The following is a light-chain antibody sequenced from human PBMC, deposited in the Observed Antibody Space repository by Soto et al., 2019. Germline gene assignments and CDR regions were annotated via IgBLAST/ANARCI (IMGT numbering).Light chain of an antibody. Sequence: DIEMTQSPSTLSASVGDRLTITCRASQTIRRWLAWYQQRPGKAPKVLIYDASTLESGVPARFSGSGSETEFTLTISSLQPEDSATYYCQHYNSDPWTFGQGTKVENK. CDR1: QTIRRW. CDR3: QHYNSDPWT. V-gene: IGKV1-5*01. CDR2: DAS. J-gene: IGKJ1*01.